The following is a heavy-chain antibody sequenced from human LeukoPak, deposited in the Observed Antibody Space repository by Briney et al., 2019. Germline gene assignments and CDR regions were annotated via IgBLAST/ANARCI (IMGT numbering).Heavy chain of an antibody. J-gene: IGHJ4*02. D-gene: IGHD6-13*01. CDR3: ARPGIAGAGTAYSDY. V-gene: IGHV3-7*01. CDR2: IKEDGTEK. Sequence: QPGGSLRLSCEASGFSCSNNGMHWVRQAPGQGLEWVANIKEDGTEKNYVDSVKGRFTISRDNAKNSMHLQMNSLRAEDTAIYYCARPGIAGAGTAYSDYWGQGTLVTVSS. CDR1: GFSCSNNG.